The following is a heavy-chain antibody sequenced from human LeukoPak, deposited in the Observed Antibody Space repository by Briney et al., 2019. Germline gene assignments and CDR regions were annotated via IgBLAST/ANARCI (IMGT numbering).Heavy chain of an antibody. CDR1: VGTFSSYA. J-gene: IGHJ4*02. CDR3: AREKYYDFWSPPDY. V-gene: IGHV1-69*05. CDR2: IIPIFGTA. D-gene: IGHD3-3*01. Sequence: GASVKVSCKASVGTFSSYAISWVRQAPGQGLEWMGRIIPIFGTANYAQKFQGRVTITTDESTITAYMELSSLRSEDTAVYYCAREKYYDFWSPPDYWGQGTLVTVSS.